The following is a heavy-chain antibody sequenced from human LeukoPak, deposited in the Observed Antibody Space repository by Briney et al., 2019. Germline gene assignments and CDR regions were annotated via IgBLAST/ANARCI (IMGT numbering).Heavy chain of an antibody. D-gene: IGHD3-3*01. CDR1: GHTLSIHW. Sequence: GGSLRLFCEASGHTLSIHWMHWVRQAPGKGLVWVSRIPSDGSRSSYEDSVKCHVNISRDNAKNTLYLQINSLKVEHTAVYYCARDVYDFWSAYPYYYYYYGMDVWGQGTTVTVSS. CDR3: ARDVYDFWSAYPYYYYYYGMDV. J-gene: IGHJ6*02. CDR2: IPSDGSRS. V-gene: IGHV3-74*01.